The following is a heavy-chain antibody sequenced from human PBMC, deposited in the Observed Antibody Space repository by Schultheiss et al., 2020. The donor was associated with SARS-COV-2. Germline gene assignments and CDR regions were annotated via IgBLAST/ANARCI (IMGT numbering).Heavy chain of an antibody. CDR3: AREVYGDYYYYYGMDV. Sequence: ASVKVSCKVSGYTLTELSMHWVRQAPGKGLEWMGRIIPKFDKPSHAQKFQGRVAITADKSTSTAYMELSSLRAEDTAVYYCAREVYGDYYYYYGMDVWGQGTTVTVSS. CDR1: GYTLTELS. D-gene: IGHD4-17*01. J-gene: IGHJ6*02. V-gene: IGHV1-24*01. CDR2: IIPKFDKP.